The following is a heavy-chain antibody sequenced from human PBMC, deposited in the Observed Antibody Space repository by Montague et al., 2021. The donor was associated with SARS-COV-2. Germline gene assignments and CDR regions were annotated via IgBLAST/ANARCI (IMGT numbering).Heavy chain of an antibody. J-gene: IGHJ5*02. CDR3: ARLYIQKTLVGASRRRWFDP. CDR1: GDSMSGNNSY. CDR2: ISYTGST. V-gene: IGHV4-39*01. D-gene: IGHD1-26*01. Sequence: SETLSLTCSVSGDSMSGNNSYWGWIRQPSGKGLESIGSISYTGSTSYNASLKSRVTMSVDTSKNEFSLRLSSVTASDTAVYYCARLYIQKTLVGASRRRWFDPWGQGTLVTVSS.